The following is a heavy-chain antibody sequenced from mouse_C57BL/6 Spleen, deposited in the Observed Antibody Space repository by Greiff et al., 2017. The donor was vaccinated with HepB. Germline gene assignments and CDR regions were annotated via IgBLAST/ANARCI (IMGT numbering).Heavy chain of an antibody. CDR2: IYPGDGDT. Sequence: QVQLKQSGAELVKPGASVKISCKASGYAFSSYWMNWVKQRPGKGLEWIGQIYPGDGDTNYNGKFKGKATLTADKSSSTAYMQLSSLTPEDSAVYFCARAGGNYEGAMDYWGQGTSVTVSS. CDR1: GYAFSSYW. D-gene: IGHD1-1*02. CDR3: ARAGGNYEGAMDY. J-gene: IGHJ4*01. V-gene: IGHV1-80*01.